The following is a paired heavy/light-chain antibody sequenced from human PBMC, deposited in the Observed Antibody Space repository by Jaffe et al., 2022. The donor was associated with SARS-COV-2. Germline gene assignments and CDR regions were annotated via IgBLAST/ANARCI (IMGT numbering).Heavy chain of an antibody. V-gene: IGHV4-39*02. CDR1: GGSISSRTDY. D-gene: IGHD3-9*01. Sequence: QLQLQESGPGLVKPSETLSLTCTVSGGSISSRTDYWGWIRQPPGKGLEWLGSINYSGSTSYNPSLKSRLTISVDTSKNHFFLRLNSVTAADTAVYYCAREIRYFDWFTTWGQGTLVTVSS. CDR2: INYSGST. CDR3: AREIRYFDWFTT. J-gene: IGHJ4*02.
Light chain of an antibody. CDR2: DAS. J-gene: IGKJ4*01. CDR3: QQRSNWPPT. V-gene: IGKV3-11*01. CDR1: QSVNNH. Sequence: EIVLTQVPATLSLSPGERATLSCRASQSVNNHLAWYQQRPGQAPRLLIYDASNRATGIPARFSGSGSGTDFTLTISSLEPEDSAVYSCQQRSNWPPTFGGGTKVEIK.